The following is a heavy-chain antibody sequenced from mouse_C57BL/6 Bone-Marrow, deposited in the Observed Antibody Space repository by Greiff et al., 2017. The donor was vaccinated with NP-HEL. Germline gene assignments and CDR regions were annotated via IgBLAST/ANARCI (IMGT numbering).Heavy chain of an antibody. CDR2: IDPENGDT. Sequence: EVQLVESGAELVRPGASAKLSCTASGFNIKDDYMHWVKQRPEQGLEWIGWIDPENGDTEYASKFQGKATITADTSSNTAYLQLSSLTSEDTAVYYCTSDGSSNYWGQGTTLTVSS. D-gene: IGHD1-1*01. V-gene: IGHV14-4*01. J-gene: IGHJ2*01. CDR3: TSDGSSNY. CDR1: GFNIKDDY.